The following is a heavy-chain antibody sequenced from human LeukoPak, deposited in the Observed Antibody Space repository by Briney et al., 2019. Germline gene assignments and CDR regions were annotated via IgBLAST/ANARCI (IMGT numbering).Heavy chain of an antibody. D-gene: IGHD5-12*01. V-gene: IGHV3-30*02. CDR1: GFTCITYS. Sequence: GGSLRLSCAASGFTCITYSMTWVRQAPGKGLEWVAFIRYDGSNKYYADSVKGRFTVSRDNSKNTLYLQMKGLRAEDTAGYYCAKGGGYEAQYYYYYLDVWGKGTTVTISS. CDR3: AKGGGYEAQYYYYYLDV. CDR2: IRYDGSNK. J-gene: IGHJ6*03.